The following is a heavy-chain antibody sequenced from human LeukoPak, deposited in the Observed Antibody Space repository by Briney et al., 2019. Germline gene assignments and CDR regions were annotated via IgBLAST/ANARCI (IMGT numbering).Heavy chain of an antibody. CDR3: TSRLGRGVVPAA. Sequence: PGGSLRLSCAASGFTFSSYSMNWVRQAPGKGLEWVSSISSSSSYIYYADSVKGRFTISRDNAKNSLYLQMNSLKTEDTAVYYCTSRLGRGVVPAAWGQGTLVTVSS. CDR1: GFTFSSYS. V-gene: IGHV3-21*03. CDR2: ISSSSSYI. J-gene: IGHJ5*02. D-gene: IGHD2-2*01.